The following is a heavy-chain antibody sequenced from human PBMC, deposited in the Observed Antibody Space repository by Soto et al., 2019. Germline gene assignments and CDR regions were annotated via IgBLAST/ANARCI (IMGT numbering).Heavy chain of an antibody. CDR1: GGSISSGGYY. D-gene: IGHD1-7*01. V-gene: IGHV4-31*03. CDR3: ARDLVTGTTSYFDY. CDR2: IYYSGST. J-gene: IGHJ4*02. Sequence: PSETLSLTCTVSGGSISSGGYYWSWIRQHPGKGLEWIGYIYYSGSTYYNPSLKSRVTISVDTSKNQFSLKLSSVTAADTAVYYCARDLVTGTTSYFDYWGQGTLVTVS.